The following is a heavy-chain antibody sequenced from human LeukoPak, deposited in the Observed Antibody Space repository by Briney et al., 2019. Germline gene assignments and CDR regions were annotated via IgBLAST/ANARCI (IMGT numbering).Heavy chain of an antibody. CDR3: ARGIFYGGRNQYIWFDL. V-gene: IGHV4-34*01. Sequence: PSETLSLTCAVYGGPFRGFFWSWIRQAPGKGLEWIGEISHSGTSNYNPSLKSRITISLGTSRSQFSLRLTSVTAADTAVYYCARGIFYGGRNQYIWFDLWGQGTLVTVSS. CDR1: GGPFRGFF. D-gene: IGHD4-23*01. J-gene: IGHJ5*02. CDR2: ISHSGTS.